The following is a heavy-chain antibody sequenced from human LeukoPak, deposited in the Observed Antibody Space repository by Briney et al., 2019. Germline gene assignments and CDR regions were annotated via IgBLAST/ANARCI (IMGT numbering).Heavy chain of an antibody. J-gene: IGHJ4*02. CDR3: ASGLWDSSGYYYLSFDY. CDR2: INHSAST. CDR1: GGAFSGYY. V-gene: IGHV4-34*01. Sequence: PSETLSLTCAVYGGAFSGYYWSWIGQPPGKGLEWIGEINHSASTNYNPSLKSRGTISVDTSNNQLPLQPSSVTAADTAVYFCASGLWDSSGYYYLSFDYWGQGTLVTVSS. D-gene: IGHD3-22*01.